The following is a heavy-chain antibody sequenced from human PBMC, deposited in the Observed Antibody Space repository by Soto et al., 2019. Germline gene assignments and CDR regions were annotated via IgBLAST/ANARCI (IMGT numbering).Heavy chain of an antibody. CDR1: GYTFTSYY. CDR2: INPSGGST. Sequence: ASVKVSCKASGYTFTSYYMHWVRQAPGQGLEWMGIINPSGGSTSYAQKFQGRVTMTRDTSTSTVYMELSSLRSEDTAVYYCAREGVTVTTVVDYYYGMDVWGQGTTVTAP. J-gene: IGHJ6*02. V-gene: IGHV1-46*01. CDR3: AREGVTVTTVVDYYYGMDV. D-gene: IGHD4-4*01.